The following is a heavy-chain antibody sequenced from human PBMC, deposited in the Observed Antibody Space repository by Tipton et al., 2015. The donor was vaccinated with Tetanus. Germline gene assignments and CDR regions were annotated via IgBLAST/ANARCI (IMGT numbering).Heavy chain of an antibody. J-gene: IGHJ6*02. CDR2: IYSGGST. Sequence: GSLRLSCAASGFTVSSSYMSWVRQAPGKGLEWVSAIYSGGSTYYADSVKGRFTISRDNSKNALYLQMNSLGAEDTAVYYCTKEEGFSLGSNGMDVWGQGTTVTVSS. CDR3: TKEEGFSLGSNGMDV. CDR1: GFTVSSSY. D-gene: IGHD3-3*01. V-gene: IGHV3-66*01.